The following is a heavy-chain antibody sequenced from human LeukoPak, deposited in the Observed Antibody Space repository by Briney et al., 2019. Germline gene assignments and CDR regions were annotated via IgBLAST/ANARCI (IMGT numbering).Heavy chain of an antibody. CDR3: ARGYSSGWAGDNWFDP. CDR2: RYYSGST. CDR1: GGSISSSSYY. V-gene: IGHV4-39*01. D-gene: IGHD6-19*01. Sequence: PSETLSLTCTVSGGSISSSSYYWGWIRHPPGKGLEWIGGRYYSGSTYYNPSLKSRVTISVDTSKNQFSLKLSSVTAADTAVYYCARGYSSGWAGDNWFDPWGQGTPITVSS. J-gene: IGHJ5*02.